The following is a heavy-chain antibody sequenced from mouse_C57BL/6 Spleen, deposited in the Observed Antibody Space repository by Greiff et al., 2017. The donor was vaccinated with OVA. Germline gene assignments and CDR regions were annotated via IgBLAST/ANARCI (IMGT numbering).Heavy chain of an antibody. CDR2: IYPGDGDT. CDR3: SRYGNWYLFSDY. J-gene: IGHJ2*01. CDR1: GYAFSSSW. D-gene: IGHD1-3*01. Sequence: VQLQQSGPELVKPGASVKISCKASGYAFSSSWMNWVKQRPGKGLEWIGRIYPGDGDTKYNGKFKGKATLTADKSSSTAYMQLSSLTSEDSAVYFCSRYGNWYLFSDYWGQGTTLTVSS. V-gene: IGHV1-82*01.